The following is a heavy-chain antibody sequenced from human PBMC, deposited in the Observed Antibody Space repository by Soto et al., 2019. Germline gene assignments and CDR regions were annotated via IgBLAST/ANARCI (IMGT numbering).Heavy chain of an antibody. Sequence: SETLSLTCTVSGGSISSSSYYWGWIRQPPGKGLEWIGIIYYSGSTYYNPSLKSRVTISVDTSKNQFSLKLSSVTAADTAVYSCARDLGGELVPWYYFDYWGQGTLVTVSS. V-gene: IGHV4-39*07. CDR2: IYYSGST. D-gene: IGHD1-26*01. J-gene: IGHJ4*02. CDR1: GGSISSSSYY. CDR3: ARDLGGELVPWYYFDY.